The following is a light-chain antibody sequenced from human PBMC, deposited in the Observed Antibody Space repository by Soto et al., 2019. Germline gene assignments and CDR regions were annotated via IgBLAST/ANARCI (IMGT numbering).Light chain of an antibody. J-gene: IGKJ4*01. V-gene: IGKV3-11*01. CDR1: QTVSRY. CDR3: XXXXTWPLFT. Sequence: VLTQSPATLFLSPGERATLSCRASQTVSRYLAWYQQKPGQAPRLLIYYASNRATGIPARFSGSGSGTDYTLTISSLEPEXXXXXXXXXXXTWPLFTFGGGTKVEI. CDR2: YAS.